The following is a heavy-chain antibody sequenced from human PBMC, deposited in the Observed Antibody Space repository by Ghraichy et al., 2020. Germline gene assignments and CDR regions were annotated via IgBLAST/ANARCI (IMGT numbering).Heavy chain of an antibody. V-gene: IGHV5-51*01. CDR3: ARRSHDLRDAFDI. CDR2: IYPGDSDS. Sequence: GESLNIFCKGSGYSFTSYWIGWVRQMPGKGLEWMGIIYPGDSDSRYSPSFQGQVIISAAKSISAAYLQWGSLKASDTAMYYCARRSHDLRDAFDIWGQGTMVTVSS. J-gene: IGHJ3*02. D-gene: IGHD1-1*01. CDR1: GYSFTSYW.